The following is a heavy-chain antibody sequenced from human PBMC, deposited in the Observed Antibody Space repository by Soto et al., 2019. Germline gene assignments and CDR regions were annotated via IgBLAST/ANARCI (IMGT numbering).Heavy chain of an antibody. CDR2: ISSDGSDR. Sequence: QVQLVESGGGVVQPGRSLRLSCAASGFTFIRYGMHWVRQAPGKGLQWVAFISSDGSDRYYEDSVKGRFTISRGNSKNTVYLQINSLKTEDTAVYYCARATNDYYAMDVWGQGTTVNVSS. CDR1: GFTFIRYG. V-gene: IGHV3-33*05. J-gene: IGHJ6*02. CDR3: ARATNDYYAMDV.